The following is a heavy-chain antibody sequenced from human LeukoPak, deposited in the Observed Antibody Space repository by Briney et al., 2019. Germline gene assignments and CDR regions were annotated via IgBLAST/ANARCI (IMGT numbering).Heavy chain of an antibody. CDR2: ISRSSSYI. V-gene: IGHV3-21*01. CDR3: ARGRGYCSSTSCLNWFDP. D-gene: IGHD2-2*01. Sequence: GGSLRLSCAASGFTFSSYSMNGVRQAPGKGLEGVSSISRSSSYIYYADSVKGRFTISRDNAKNSLYLQMNSLRAEDTAVYYCARGRGYCSSTSCLNWFDPWGQGTLVTVSS. CDR1: GFTFSSYS. J-gene: IGHJ5*02.